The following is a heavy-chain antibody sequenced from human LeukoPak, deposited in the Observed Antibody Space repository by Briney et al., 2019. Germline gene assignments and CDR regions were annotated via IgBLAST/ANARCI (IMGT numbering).Heavy chain of an antibody. CDR3: VRWQSGSMFHPP. J-gene: IGHJ5*02. CDR1: GGSISSSSHY. CDR2: IYYSGTT. V-gene: IGHV4-39*01. Sequence: SETLSLTCTVSGGSISSSSHYWGWIRQHPGKGLERIGSIYYSGTTAYNPSLKSRVTISVVTSKNQFSLKLSSVTAADTAVYYCVRWQSGSMFHPPWGQGTLVTVSS. D-gene: IGHD3-10*02.